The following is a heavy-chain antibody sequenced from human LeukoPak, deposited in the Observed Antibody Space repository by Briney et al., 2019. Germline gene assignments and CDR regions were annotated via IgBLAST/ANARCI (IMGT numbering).Heavy chain of an antibody. Sequence: PGGSLRLSCAASGFTFSIYWMSWVRQVPGKGLEWVANINEDGTEKYYVDSVKGRFTISRDNAKNSLSLQMNSLRAEDTAVYYCARVYWYFDVWSRRRLVTV. CDR1: GFTFSIYW. V-gene: IGHV3-7*01. CDR2: INEDGTEK. J-gene: IGHJ2*01. CDR3: ARVYWYFDV.